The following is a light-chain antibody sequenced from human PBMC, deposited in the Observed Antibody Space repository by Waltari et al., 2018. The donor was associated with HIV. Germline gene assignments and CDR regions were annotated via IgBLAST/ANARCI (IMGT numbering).Light chain of an antibody. CDR2: ATS. CDR3: QQSHTNPRT. CDR1: QTFNTY. Sequence: DIQMTQSPSSLSASVGDRVSITCRARQTFNTYLNWYQQKPGKAPKLLIYATSTLQTGVPLRFSGSGSGTDFTLTISSLQPEDFATYYCQQSHTNPRTFGRGTKVEVK. J-gene: IGKJ4*02. V-gene: IGKV1-39*01.